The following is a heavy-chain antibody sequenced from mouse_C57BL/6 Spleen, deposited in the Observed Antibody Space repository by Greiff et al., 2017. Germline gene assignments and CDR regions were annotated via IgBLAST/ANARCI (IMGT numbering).Heavy chain of an antibody. D-gene: IGHD2-4*01. V-gene: IGHV1-80*01. CDR1: GYAFSSYW. CDR3: ARGGDDDRGADY. CDR2: IYPGDGDT. Sequence: VQLQQSGAELVKPGASVKISCKASGYAFSSYWMNWVKQRPGKGLEWIGQIYPGDGDTNYNGKFKGKATMTVDKSSSTAYMQLSSLTSEDSAVYFCARGGDDDRGADYWGQGTTLTVSS. J-gene: IGHJ2*01.